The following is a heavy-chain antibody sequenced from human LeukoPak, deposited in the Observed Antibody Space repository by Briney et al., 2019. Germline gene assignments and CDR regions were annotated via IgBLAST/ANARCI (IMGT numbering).Heavy chain of an antibody. CDR1: GFTVSSNY. Sequence: PGGSLRLSCAASGFTVSSNYMSWVRQAPGKGLEWVSVIYSGGSTYYADSVKGRFTISRDNSKNTLYLQMNSLRAEDTAVYYCARDRVLDCSGGSCYDYYYYGMDVWGKGTTVTVSS. CDR2: IYSGGST. J-gene: IGHJ6*04. D-gene: IGHD2-15*01. CDR3: ARDRVLDCSGGSCYDYYYYGMDV. V-gene: IGHV3-66*01.